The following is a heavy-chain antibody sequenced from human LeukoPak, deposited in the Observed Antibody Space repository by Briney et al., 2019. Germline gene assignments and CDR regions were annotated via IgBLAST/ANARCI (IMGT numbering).Heavy chain of an antibody. V-gene: IGHV3-7*01. CDR2: IKQDGSEK. Sequence: PGGSLRLSCAASGFTFSSYWMSWVRQAPGKGLEWVANIKQDGSEKYYVDSVEGRFTISRDNAKNSLYLQMNSLRAEDTAVYYCARDLGVVVPAAIYYYYGMDVWGQGTTVTVSS. CDR1: GFTFSSYW. J-gene: IGHJ6*02. CDR3: ARDLGVVVPAAIYYYYGMDV. D-gene: IGHD2-2*01.